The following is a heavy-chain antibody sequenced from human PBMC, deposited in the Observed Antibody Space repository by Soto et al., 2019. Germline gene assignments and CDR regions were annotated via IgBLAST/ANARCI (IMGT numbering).Heavy chain of an antibody. CDR2: ISGSGAIT. CDR1: GFSFGTHA. CDR3: AKETQEGHQVPTPGDC. V-gene: IGHV3-23*01. J-gene: IGHJ4*02. D-gene: IGHD2-2*01. Sequence: GSLRLSCAPSGFSFGTHAMTWVRQAPGKGLQWVSGISGSGAITYYADSVEGRFTISRENSKNTLFLQMVSLRAEDTAVYYCAKETQEGHQVPTPGDCWGRGTLVTVS.